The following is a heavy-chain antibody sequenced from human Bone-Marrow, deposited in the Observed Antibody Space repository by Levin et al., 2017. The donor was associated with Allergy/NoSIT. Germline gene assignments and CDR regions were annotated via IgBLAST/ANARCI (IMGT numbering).Heavy chain of an antibody. D-gene: IGHD7-27*01. CDR1: GYSLAELS. CDR2: FDPEDGEI. J-gene: IGHJ4*02. Sequence: ASVKVSCKVSGYSLAELSMHWVRQAPGKGLEWMGGFDPEDGEIIYAQKFQGRVTMTDDGSSDTAYMELSSLRSEDTAVSYCATPSISTLTDFWGEGFDFWGQGSLVTVSS. V-gene: IGHV1-24*01. CDR3: ATPSISTLTDFWGEGFDF.